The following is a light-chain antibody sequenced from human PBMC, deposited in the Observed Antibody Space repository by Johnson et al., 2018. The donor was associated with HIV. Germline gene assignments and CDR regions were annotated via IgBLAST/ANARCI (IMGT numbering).Light chain of an antibody. CDR1: SSNIGNNS. J-gene: IGLJ1*01. CDR3: GTWDSSLGAHYV. Sequence: QSVLTQPPSVSAAPGQKVTISCSGSSSNIGNNSVSWYQQLTGTAPKLLIYEQTTRPSGLPARFSASKSGTSATLAITGLPTGDEADYYCGTWDSSLGAHYVFGSGTEVTVL. V-gene: IGLV1-51*02. CDR2: EQT.